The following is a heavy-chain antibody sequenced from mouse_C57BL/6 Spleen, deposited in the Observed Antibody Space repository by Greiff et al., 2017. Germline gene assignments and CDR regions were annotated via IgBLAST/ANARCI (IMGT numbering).Heavy chain of an antibody. D-gene: IGHD1-3*01. V-gene: IGHV1-26*01. CDR1: GYTFTDYY. CDR2: INPNNGGT. Sequence: VQLQPSGPELVKPGASVKISCKASGYTFTDYYMNWVKQSHGKSLEWIGDINPNNGGTSYNQKFKGKATLTVDKSSSTAYMELRSLTSEDSAVYYCARRSKDAMDYWGQGTSVTVSS. CDR3: ARRSKDAMDY. J-gene: IGHJ4*01.